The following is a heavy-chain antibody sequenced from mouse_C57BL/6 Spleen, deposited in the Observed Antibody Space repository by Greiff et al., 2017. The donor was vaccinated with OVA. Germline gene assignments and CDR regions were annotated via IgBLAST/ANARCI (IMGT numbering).Heavy chain of an antibody. CDR1: GYSITSGYY. CDR3: ARDGYGSSYVPYWYFDV. D-gene: IGHD1-1*01. V-gene: IGHV3-6*01. J-gene: IGHJ1*03. Sequence: EVKLVESGPGLVKPSQSLSLTCSVTGYSITSGYYWNWIRQFPGNKLEWMGYISYDGSNNYNPSLKNRISITRDTSKNQFFLKLNSVTTEDTATYYCARDGYGSSYVPYWYFDVWGTGTTVTVSS. CDR2: ISYDGSN.